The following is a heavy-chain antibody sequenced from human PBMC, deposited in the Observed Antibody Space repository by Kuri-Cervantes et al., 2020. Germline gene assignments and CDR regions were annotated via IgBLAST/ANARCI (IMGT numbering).Heavy chain of an antibody. CDR2: VNTNTGNP. D-gene: IGHD3-22*01. Sequence: ASVKISCKASGYTFTSYAMNWVRQAPGQGLEWMGWVNTNTGNPTYAEGFTGRFVFSLDTSVSTAYLQISSLKAEDTAVYYCARAPGYYYDSSCYYYEGYFDYWGQGTLVTVSS. J-gene: IGHJ4*02. CDR1: GYTFTSYA. V-gene: IGHV7-4-1*02. CDR3: ARAPGYYYDSSCYYYEGYFDY.